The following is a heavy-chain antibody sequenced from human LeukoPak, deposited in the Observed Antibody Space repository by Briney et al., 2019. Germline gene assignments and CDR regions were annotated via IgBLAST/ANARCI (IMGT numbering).Heavy chain of an antibody. D-gene: IGHD2-15*01. J-gene: IGHJ6*02. CDR2: ISSSGDST. Sequence: GVSLRLYCAASGFTFRSYPMYWVRQTRGKGLEYLSAISSSGDSTYYANSVKGRFTISRDNSKNTLYLQMGSLRPEDMAVYYCARRLPAYYYYGMDVWGQGTTVTVSS. CDR3: ARRLPAYYYYGMDV. V-gene: IGHV3-64*01. CDR1: GFTFRSYP.